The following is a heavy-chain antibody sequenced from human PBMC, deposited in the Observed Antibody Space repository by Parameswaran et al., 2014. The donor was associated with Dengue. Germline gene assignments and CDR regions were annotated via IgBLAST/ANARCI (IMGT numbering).Heavy chain of an antibody. CDR2: IYYSGST. Sequence: RWIRQPPGKGLEWIGYIYYSGSTSYNPSLKRRVTISVDTSENQFSLKLSSVTAADTAVYYCARQSYYYDSGAYHGWFDPWGLGTLVTVSS. CDR3: ARQSYYYDSGAYHGWFDP. J-gene: IGHJ5*02. V-gene: IGHV4-59*08. D-gene: IGHD3-22*01.